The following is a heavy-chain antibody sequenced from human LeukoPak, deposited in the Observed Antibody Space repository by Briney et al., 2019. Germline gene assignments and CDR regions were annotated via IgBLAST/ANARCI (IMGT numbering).Heavy chain of an antibody. CDR1: GGTFSSYA. V-gene: IGHV1-69*05. D-gene: IGHD2-15*01. CDR2: IIPIFGTA. J-gene: IGHJ3*02. Sequence: SVKVSCKASGGTFSSYAISWVRQAPGQGLEWMGGIIPIFGTANYAQKFQGRVTMTRGTSTSTVYMELSSLRSEDTAVYYCARDLGYCSGGSCYDAAFDIWGQGTMVTVSS. CDR3: ARDLGYCSGGSCYDAAFDI.